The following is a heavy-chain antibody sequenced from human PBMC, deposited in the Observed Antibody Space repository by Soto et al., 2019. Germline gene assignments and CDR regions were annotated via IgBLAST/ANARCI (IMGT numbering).Heavy chain of an antibody. J-gene: IGHJ6*02. CDR3: AVGEFTMIAPDYYFGMDF. D-gene: IGHD3-22*01. CDR2: IIPIFGTA. Sequence: QVQLVQSGAEVKKPGSSVKVSCKASGGTFSSYAISWVRQAPGQGLEWMGGIIPIFGTANYAQKFQGRVTITADEYTSTAYMALSSLRSEDTAVYYWAVGEFTMIAPDYYFGMDFWGQGTTVTVSS. CDR1: GGTFSSYA. V-gene: IGHV1-69*01.